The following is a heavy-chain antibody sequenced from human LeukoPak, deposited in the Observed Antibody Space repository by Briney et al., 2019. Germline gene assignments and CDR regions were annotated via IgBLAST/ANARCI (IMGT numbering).Heavy chain of an antibody. CDR2: ISSSSSYI. Sequence: PGGSLRLSCAASGFTFSSYSMNWVRQAPGKGPEWVSSISSSSSYIYYADSVKGRFTISRDNAKNSLYLQMNSLRAEDTAVYYCARGGYCSSTSCYPGWFDPWGQGTLVTVSS. V-gene: IGHV3-21*01. CDR3: ARGGYCSSTSCYPGWFDP. J-gene: IGHJ5*02. D-gene: IGHD2-2*01. CDR1: GFTFSSYS.